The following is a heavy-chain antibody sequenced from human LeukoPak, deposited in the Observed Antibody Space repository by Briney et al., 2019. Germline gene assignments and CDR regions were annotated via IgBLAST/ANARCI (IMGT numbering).Heavy chain of an antibody. J-gene: IGHJ4*02. CDR3: ARRGGVGAHFDY. Sequence: GGSLRLSCAASGFTFSDYFMNWVRQAPGKGLEYVSSISGSSRHIYYADSVKGRFTISRDNAKKSLYLEMKSLRAEDTALYYCARRGGVGAHFDYWGQGTVVTVSS. CDR2: ISGSSRHI. D-gene: IGHD1-26*01. CDR1: GFTFSDYF. V-gene: IGHV3-21*04.